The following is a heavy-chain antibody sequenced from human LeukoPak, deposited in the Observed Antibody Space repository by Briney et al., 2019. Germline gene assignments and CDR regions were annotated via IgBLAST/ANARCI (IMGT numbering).Heavy chain of an antibody. CDR2: IYSGGST. CDR1: GFTFGDYA. D-gene: IGHD5-12*01. Sequence: GGSLRLSCTASGFTFGDYAMSWVRQAPGKGLEWVSVIYSGGSTYYADSVKGRFTISRDNSKNTLYLQMNSLRAEDTAVYYCARKGLSTYDPLGYWGQGTLVTVSS. J-gene: IGHJ4*02. V-gene: IGHV3-53*01. CDR3: ARKGLSTYDPLGY.